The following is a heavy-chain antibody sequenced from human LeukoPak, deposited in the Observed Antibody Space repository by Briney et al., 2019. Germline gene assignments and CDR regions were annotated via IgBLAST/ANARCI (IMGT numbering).Heavy chain of an antibody. CDR3: ARERGYSYGTEELFDY. CDR2: IYYSGST. D-gene: IGHD5-18*01. Sequence: SETLSLTCTVSGGSISSSSYYWGWIRQPPGKGLEWIGSIYYSGSTYYNPSLKSRVTISVDTSKNQFSLKLSSVTAADTAVYYCARERGYSYGTEELFDYWGQGTLVTVSS. CDR1: GGSISSSSYY. J-gene: IGHJ4*02. V-gene: IGHV4-39*01.